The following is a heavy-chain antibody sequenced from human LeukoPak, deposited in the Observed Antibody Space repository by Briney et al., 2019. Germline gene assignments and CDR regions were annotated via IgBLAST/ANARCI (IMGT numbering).Heavy chain of an antibody. CDR3: AKEVKAATNWFDP. Sequence: GGSLRLSCAASGFTFSSYAVSWVRQAPGKGLEWVSAITNSGGSTYYAESVKGRFTISRDNLKNTLYLQMNSLGAEDTAVYFCAKEVKAATNWFDPWGQGTLVTVSS. CDR2: ITNSGGST. V-gene: IGHV3-23*01. CDR1: GFTFSSYA. J-gene: IGHJ5*02. D-gene: IGHD6-25*01.